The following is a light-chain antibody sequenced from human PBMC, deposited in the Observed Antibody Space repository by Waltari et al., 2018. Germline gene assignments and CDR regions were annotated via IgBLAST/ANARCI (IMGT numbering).Light chain of an antibody. CDR3: HVWDRSSDHVV. CDR1: NIGSLN. Sequence: SYVVSQSPSLSVAPGPTARITCCGDNIGSLNVHWYRQKPGQAPVLVVYDDSARPSGIPERFSGSNSGNMATLTLNRVEAGDEADYYCHVWDRSSDHVVFGGGTKLTVL. CDR2: DDS. J-gene: IGLJ2*01. V-gene: IGLV3-21*02.